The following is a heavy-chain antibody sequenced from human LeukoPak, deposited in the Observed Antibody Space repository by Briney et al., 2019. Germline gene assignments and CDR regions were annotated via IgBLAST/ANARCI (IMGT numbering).Heavy chain of an antibody. J-gene: IGHJ5*02. CDR3: AREQENWFDP. V-gene: IGHV3-30*02. CDR1: GFTFSSYG. Sequence: PGGSLRLSCAASGFTFSSYGMHWVRQAPGKGLEWVAFIRYDGSNKYYADSVKGRFTISRDNSKNTLYLHVNSLRPEDTAVYYCAREQENWFDPWGQGTLVTVSS. CDR2: IRYDGSNK.